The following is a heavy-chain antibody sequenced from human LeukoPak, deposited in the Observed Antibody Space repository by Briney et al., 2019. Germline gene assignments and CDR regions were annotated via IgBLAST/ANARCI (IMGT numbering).Heavy chain of an antibody. D-gene: IGHD3-9*01. J-gene: IGHJ5*02. CDR1: GGSISSYY. V-gene: IGHV4-39*01. Sequence: SETLSLTCTVSGGSISSYYWSWIRQPPGKGLEWIGSIYYSGSTYYNPSLKSRVTISVDTSKNQFSLKLSSVTAADTAVYYCARRVVTIFQNWFDPWGQGTLVTVSS. CDR3: ARRVVTIFQNWFDP. CDR2: IYYSGST.